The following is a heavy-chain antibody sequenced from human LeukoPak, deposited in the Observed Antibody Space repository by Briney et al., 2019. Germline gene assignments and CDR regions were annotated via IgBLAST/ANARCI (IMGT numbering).Heavy chain of an antibody. CDR2: IYYSGDT. V-gene: IGHV4-59*12. CDR1: GGSISSYY. Sequence: SETLSLTCTVSGGSISSYYWSWIRQPPGKGLEWIGYIYYSGDTNYNPSLESRVTISVDRSKNQFSLKLSSVTAADTAVYYCARRLLGIGDWYFDLWGRGTLVTVSS. D-gene: IGHD7-27*01. J-gene: IGHJ2*01. CDR3: ARRLLGIGDWYFDL.